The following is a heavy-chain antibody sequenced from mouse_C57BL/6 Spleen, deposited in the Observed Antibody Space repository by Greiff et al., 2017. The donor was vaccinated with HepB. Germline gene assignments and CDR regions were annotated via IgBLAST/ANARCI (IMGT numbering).Heavy chain of an antibody. CDR3: ARPNYYGSSPWDFDV. Sequence: QVQLKQSGPELVKPGASVKISCKASGYAFSSSWMNWVKQRPGKGLEWIGRIYPGDGDTNYNGKFKGKATLTADKSSSTAYMQLSSLTSEDSAVYFCARPNYYGSSPWDFDVWGTGTTVTVSS. CDR2: IYPGDGDT. V-gene: IGHV1-82*01. D-gene: IGHD1-1*01. J-gene: IGHJ1*03. CDR1: GYAFSSSW.